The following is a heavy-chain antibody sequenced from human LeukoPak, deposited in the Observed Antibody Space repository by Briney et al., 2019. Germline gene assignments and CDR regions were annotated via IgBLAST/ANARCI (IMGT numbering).Heavy chain of an antibody. J-gene: IGHJ6*03. V-gene: IGHV1-2*06. CDR2: INPNSGGT. Sequence: GASVKVSCKASGYTFTGYYMHWVRQAPGQGLEWMGRINPNSGGTNYAQKFQGRVTMTRDTSISTAYMELSRLRSDDTAVYYCARVAAAGTGYYYYMDVWGKGTTVTVSS. CDR3: ARVAAAGTGYYYYMDV. CDR1: GYTFTGYY. D-gene: IGHD6-13*01.